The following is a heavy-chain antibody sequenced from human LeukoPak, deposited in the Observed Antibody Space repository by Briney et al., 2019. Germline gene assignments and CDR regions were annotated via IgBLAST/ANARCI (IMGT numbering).Heavy chain of an antibody. CDR1: GGTFSRYA. D-gene: IGHD3-9*01. Sequence: ALVEVSCKASGGTFSRYAISWVRQAPGQGLEWMGGIIPIFGTAKYAQKFQGRVTITADESTSTAYMELSSLRSEDTAVYYCARDILSETDYWGQGTLVTVSS. J-gene: IGHJ4*02. CDR2: IIPIFGTA. CDR3: ARDILSETDY. V-gene: IGHV1-69*01.